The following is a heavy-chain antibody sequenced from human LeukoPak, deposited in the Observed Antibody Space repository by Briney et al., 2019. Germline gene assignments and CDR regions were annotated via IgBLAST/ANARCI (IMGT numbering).Heavy chain of an antibody. V-gene: IGHV4-34*01. D-gene: IGHD3-3*01. Sequence: SETLSPTCAVYGGSFSGYYWSWIRQPPGKGLEWIGEINHSGSTNYNPSLKSRVTISVDTSKNQFSLKLSSVTAADTAVYYCARDGITIFGVGPWGQGTLVTVSS. J-gene: IGHJ5*02. CDR1: GGSFSGYY. CDR3: ARDGITIFGVGP. CDR2: INHSGST.